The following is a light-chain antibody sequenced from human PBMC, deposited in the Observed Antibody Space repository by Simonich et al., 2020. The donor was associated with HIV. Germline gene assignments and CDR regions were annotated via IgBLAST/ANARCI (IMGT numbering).Light chain of an antibody. J-gene: IGLJ2*01. V-gene: IGLV3-21*03. CDR2: DDS. CDR1: NIGSYS. CDR3: QVWDSSSDHVV. Sequence: SYVLTQPPSVSVAPGKTARITWGGNNIGSYSVHWYQQKPGQAPVLVVCDDSDRPSGIPARFSCSNSGNTATLTISRVEAGDEADYYCQVWDSSSDHVVFGGGTKLTVL.